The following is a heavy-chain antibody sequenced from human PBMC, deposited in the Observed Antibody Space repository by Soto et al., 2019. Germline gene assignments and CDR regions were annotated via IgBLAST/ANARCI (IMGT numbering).Heavy chain of an antibody. CDR2: ISGSGGST. V-gene: IGHV3-23*01. CDR1: GVTFSSYA. J-gene: IGHJ4*02. D-gene: IGHD6-13*01. Sequence: GGSLRLSCAASGVTFSSYAMSWFRQAPGKGLEWVSAISGSGGSTYYADSVKGRFTISRDNSKNTLYLQMNSLRAEDTAVYYCAKVLRGDVWQQLVIDWGPGTRVTVTS. CDR3: AKVLRGDVWQQLVID.